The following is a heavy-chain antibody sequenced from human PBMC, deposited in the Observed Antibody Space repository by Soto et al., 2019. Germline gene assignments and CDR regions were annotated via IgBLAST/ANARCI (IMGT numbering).Heavy chain of an antibody. D-gene: IGHD6-19*01. CDR2: ISYTGGRTI. J-gene: IGHJ5*02. Sequence: GSLRLSCAMSALTALDHVIDWVRQAPGKGLEWVSGISYTGGRTISYADSVKGRFTISRDNAENSVYLQMSSLRGEDTAMYYCARYSGWYSYNWFDPWGQGTLVTVSS. CDR3: ARYSGWYSYNWFDP. CDR1: ALTALDHV. V-gene: IGHV3-20*04.